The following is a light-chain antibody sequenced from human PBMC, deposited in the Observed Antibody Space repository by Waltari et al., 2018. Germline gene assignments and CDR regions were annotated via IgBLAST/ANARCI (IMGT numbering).Light chain of an antibody. CDR1: QGISSR. J-gene: IGKJ1*01. CDR2: DAS. CDR3: QQVNSFPRT. Sequence: DLQMTQSPSSVSASVGDSVTLTCRASQGISSRLAWYQQKPGKDPKLLIYDASSLHSGVPSRYSGSGSGTDFTLTVRSLQPEDFATDYCQQVNSFPRTFGQGTKVEVK. V-gene: IGKV1-12*01.